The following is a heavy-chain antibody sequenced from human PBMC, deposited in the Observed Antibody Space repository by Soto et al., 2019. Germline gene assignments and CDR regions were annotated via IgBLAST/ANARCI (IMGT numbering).Heavy chain of an antibody. J-gene: IGHJ5*02. D-gene: IGHD6-19*01. CDR3: ARDVVTAVAGSVIWFDP. V-gene: IGHV3-33*01. Sequence: GWSLRLSCAASGFSLRTYGIQWLRRAPGKGLEWVAFIWYDGTKKFYANSVKGRSTISKDNSNNILYLQMSGLRAEDTAAYYCARDVVTAVAGSVIWFDPWGQGTMVTVYS. CDR2: IWYDGTKK. CDR1: GFSLRTYG.